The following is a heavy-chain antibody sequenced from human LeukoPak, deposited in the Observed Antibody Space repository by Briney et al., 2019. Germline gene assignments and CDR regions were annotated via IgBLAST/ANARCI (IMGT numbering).Heavy chain of an antibody. CDR2: ISAYNGNT. Sequence: ASVKVSCKTSGYTFTSYGISWVRQAPGQGLEWMGWISAYNGNTNYAQKLQGRVTMTTDTSTSTAYMALRSLRSDDTAVYYCARVDIAMDFDYWGQGALVTVSS. J-gene: IGHJ4*02. D-gene: IGHD5-18*01. CDR1: GYTFTSYG. V-gene: IGHV1-18*01. CDR3: ARVDIAMDFDY.